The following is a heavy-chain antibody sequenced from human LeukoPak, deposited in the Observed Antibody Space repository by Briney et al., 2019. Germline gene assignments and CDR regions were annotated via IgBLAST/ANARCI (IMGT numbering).Heavy chain of an antibody. CDR1: GFSFTIST. CDR2: IVVGSGNT. V-gene: IGHV1-58*02. J-gene: IGHJ4*02. Sequence: ASVKVSCKASGFSFTISTIQWVRQARGQRLGWIGWIVVGSGNTNYAQKFQERVIITRDMSTTTAYMELSSLRSEDTAVYYCARSPWFGELTPDYCGQGTLVTVSS. D-gene: IGHD3-10*01. CDR3: ARSPWFGELTPDY.